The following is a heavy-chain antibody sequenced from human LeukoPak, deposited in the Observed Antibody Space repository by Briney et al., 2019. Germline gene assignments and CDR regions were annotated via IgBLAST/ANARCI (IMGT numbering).Heavy chain of an antibody. CDR1: GFSLSTSGMC. D-gene: IGHD2-15*01. Sequence: SGPTLVNPTQTLTLTCTFSGFSLSTSGMCVSWIRQPPGKALEWLALIYWNDDKRYSPSLKSRLTITKDTSKNQVVLTMTNMDPVDTATYYCAHRLADIVVVVAAGGGFDYWGQGTLVTVSS. V-gene: IGHV2-5*08. CDR3: AHRLADIVVVVAAGGGFDY. CDR2: IYWNDDK. J-gene: IGHJ4*02.